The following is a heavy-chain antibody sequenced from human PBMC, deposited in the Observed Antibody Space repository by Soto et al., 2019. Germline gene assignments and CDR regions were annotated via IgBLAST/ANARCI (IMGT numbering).Heavy chain of an antibody. Sequence: GESLKISCQASGYTLTTYWIAWVRQMPGKGLEWMGIIYPGDSDTKYSPSFQGHVTISADKSINTAYLQWSSLKASDTAMYFCAITTVFGPLARFDPWGQGTLVTVSS. D-gene: IGHD3-16*01. CDR3: AITTVFGPLARFDP. J-gene: IGHJ5*02. CDR2: IYPGDSDT. CDR1: GYTLTTYW. V-gene: IGHV5-51*01.